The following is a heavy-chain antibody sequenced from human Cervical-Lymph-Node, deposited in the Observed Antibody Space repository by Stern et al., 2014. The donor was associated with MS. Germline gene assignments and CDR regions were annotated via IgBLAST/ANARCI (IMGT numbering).Heavy chain of an antibody. V-gene: IGHV4-61*02. CDR3: ARESLCCGSELFPIKFDP. CDR1: GGSITSGSYY. J-gene: IGHJ5*02. CDR2: IYATGST. Sequence: QLQLQESGPRLVKPSQTLSLTCTVSGGSITSGSYYWSWIRQPAGKGLEWIGRIYATGSTNYNPSLKSRVTMSIDKSKNQFSLKRSSVTATDTAVYYCARESLCCGSELFPIKFDPWGQGTLVTVSS. D-gene: IGHD2-21*01.